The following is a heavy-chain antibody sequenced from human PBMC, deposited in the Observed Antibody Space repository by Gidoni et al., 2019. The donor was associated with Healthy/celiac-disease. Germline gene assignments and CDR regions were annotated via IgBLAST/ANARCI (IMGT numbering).Heavy chain of an antibody. J-gene: IGHJ4*02. CDR1: GFTFSNAW. CDR2: IKSKTYGGTT. CDR3: TTNLARYCSSTSCNDY. V-gene: IGHV3-15*01. D-gene: IGHD2-2*01. Sequence: EVQLVESGGGLVKPGGSLRLSCAASGFTFSNAWMSWVRQAPGKGLEWVGRIKSKTYGGTTDYAAPVKGRFTISRDDSKNTLYLQMNSLKTEDTAVYYCTTNLARYCSSTSCNDYWGQGTLVTVSS.